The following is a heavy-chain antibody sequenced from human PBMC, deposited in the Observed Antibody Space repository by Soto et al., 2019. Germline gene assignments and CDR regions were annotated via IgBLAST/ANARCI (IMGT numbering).Heavy chain of an antibody. Sequence: GGSLRLSCAASGFTFSSYAMSWVRQAPGKGLEWVSAISGSGGSTYYADSVKGRFTISRDNSKNTLYLQMNSLRAEDTAVYYCAKVPDVVAATYYYYMDGWGKGNTVTVSS. CDR1: GFTFSSYA. D-gene: IGHD2-15*01. CDR3: AKVPDVVAATYYYYMDG. V-gene: IGHV3-23*01. CDR2: ISGSGGST. J-gene: IGHJ6*03.